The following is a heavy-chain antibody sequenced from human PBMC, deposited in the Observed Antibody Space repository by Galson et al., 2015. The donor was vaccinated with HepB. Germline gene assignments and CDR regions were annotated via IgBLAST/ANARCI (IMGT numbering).Heavy chain of an antibody. D-gene: IGHD2-21*01. J-gene: IGHJ4*02. Sequence: SLRLSCAASGFTFRSYPMHWVRQAPDKSLEWVAFISADERNEKYAESVRGRFTVSRENSNNTLYLQMSSLRLEDTAVYYCATPYQPQLNFFDCWGQGTQVTLSS. CDR2: ISADERNE. CDR1: GFTFRSYP. V-gene: IGHV3-30*04. CDR3: ATPYQPQLNFFDC.